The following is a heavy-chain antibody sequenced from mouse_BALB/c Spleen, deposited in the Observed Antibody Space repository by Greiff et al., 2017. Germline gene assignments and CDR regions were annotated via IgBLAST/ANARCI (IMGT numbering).Heavy chain of an antibody. Sequence: EVQLQESGPGLVKPSQSLSLTCTVTGYSITSDYAWNWIRQFPGNKLEWMGNISYSGSTSYNPSLKSRISITRDTSKNQFFLQLNSVTTEDTATYYCARRGPHYYAMDYWGQGTSVTVSS. CDR3: ARRGPHYYAMDY. CDR2: ISYSGST. CDR1: GYSITSDYA. J-gene: IGHJ4*01. V-gene: IGHV3-2*02.